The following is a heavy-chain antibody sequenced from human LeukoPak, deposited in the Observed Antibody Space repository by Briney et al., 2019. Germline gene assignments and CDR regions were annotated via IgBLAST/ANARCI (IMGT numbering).Heavy chain of an antibody. V-gene: IGHV3-30*02. CDR3: AIRYYDYVWGSYPFD. CDR2: IRYDGSNK. J-gene: IGHJ4*02. Sequence: GGSLRLSCAASGFTFSSYGMHWVRQAPGKGLEWVAFIRYDGSNKYYADSVKGRFTISRDNSKNTLYLQMNSLRAEDTAVYYCAIRYYDYVWGSYPFDWGQGTLVTVSS. D-gene: IGHD3-16*02. CDR1: GFTFSSYG.